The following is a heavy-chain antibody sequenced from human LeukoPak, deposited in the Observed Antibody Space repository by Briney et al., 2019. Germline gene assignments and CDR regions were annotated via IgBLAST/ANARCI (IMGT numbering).Heavy chain of an antibody. CDR2: NNPRGVST. V-gene: IGHV1-46*01. CDR1: GDTFSYQY. CDR3: ARVTSSSWYSYFDY. Sequence: ASVKVSCKASGDTFSYQYIHWVRQAPGQGLEWMGINNPRGVSTNYAQKFRDRVTMTRDASTSTVYMELSSLKSDDTAVYYCARVTSSSWYSYFDYWGQGTLVIVSS. D-gene: IGHD6-13*01. J-gene: IGHJ4*02.